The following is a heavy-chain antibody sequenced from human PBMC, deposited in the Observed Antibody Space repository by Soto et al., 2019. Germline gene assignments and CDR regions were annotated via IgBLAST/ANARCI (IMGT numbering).Heavy chain of an antibody. D-gene: IGHD2-8*01. CDR2: INYLGTT. J-gene: IGHJ4*02. CDR1: GGCIGSSDYY. V-gene: IGHV4-39*01. CDR3: AGMLVHASRLSGLDS. Sequence: XGTLALTFTVSGGCIGSSDYYGGWIRQPPEKGLEWIGNINYLGTTYYNPSLRSRVTISADMPKNQFSLRLNSVTAADTSVYYCAGMLVHASRLSGLDSWGRGTRVTVSS.